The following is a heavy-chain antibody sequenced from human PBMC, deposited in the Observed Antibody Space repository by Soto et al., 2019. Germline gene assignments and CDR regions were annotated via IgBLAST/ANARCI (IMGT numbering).Heavy chain of an antibody. CDR1: GFTFSDYY. J-gene: IGHJ4*02. CDR2: ISSSGITI. CDR3: ARDLLVGATEFDY. V-gene: IGHV3-11*01. Sequence: GSLRLSCAASGFTFSDYYMSWIRQAPGKGLEWVSYISSSGITIYYADSVKGRFTISRDNAKNSLYLQMNSLRAEDTAVYYCARDLLVGATEFDYWGQGTLVTVSS. D-gene: IGHD1-26*01.